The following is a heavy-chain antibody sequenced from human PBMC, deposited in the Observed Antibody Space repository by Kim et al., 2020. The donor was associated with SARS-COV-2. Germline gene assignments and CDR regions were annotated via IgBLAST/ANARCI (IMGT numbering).Heavy chain of an antibody. V-gene: IGHV3-13*01. J-gene: IGHJ4*02. D-gene: IGHD3-10*01. Sequence: YSDSAKSRFTIPRENAKNSLYLQMSSLRAGDKAVYYCARGSGYFGSDFDYWGQGTLVTVSS. CDR3: ARGSGYFGSDFDY.